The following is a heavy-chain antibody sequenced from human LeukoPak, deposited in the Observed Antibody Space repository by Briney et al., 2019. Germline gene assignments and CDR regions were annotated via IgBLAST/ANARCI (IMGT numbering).Heavy chain of an antibody. CDR2: IRSSSSYI. CDR3: ARSALTLVYYGMDV. J-gene: IGHJ6*02. V-gene: IGHV3-21*04. Sequence: GGSLRLSCAASGFTFSSYSMNWVRQAPGKGLEWVSSIRSSSSYIYYADSVKGRFTISRDNAKNSLYLQMNSLRAEDTAVYYCARSALTLVYYGMDVWGQGTTVTVSS. CDR1: GFTFSSYS.